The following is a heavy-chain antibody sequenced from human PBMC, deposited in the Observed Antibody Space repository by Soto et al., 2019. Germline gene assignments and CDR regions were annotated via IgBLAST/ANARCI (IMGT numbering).Heavy chain of an antibody. Sequence: ASVKVSCKTSGYTFTAYCLAWLRQSPGQRPEWMGWVSTNNADTNYAQKLQGRVTMTTDTSTSTAYMELRSLRSDDTAVYYCAVGLYDSSGYALFHWGQGTLVTVSS. CDR2: VSTNNADT. D-gene: IGHD3-22*01. CDR3: AVGLYDSSGYALFH. J-gene: IGHJ4*02. V-gene: IGHV1-18*01. CDR1: GYTFTAYC.